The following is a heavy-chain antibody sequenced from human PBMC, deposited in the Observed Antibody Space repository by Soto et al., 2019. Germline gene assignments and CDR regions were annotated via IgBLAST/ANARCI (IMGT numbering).Heavy chain of an antibody. CDR1: GGSISSYY. D-gene: IGHD6-13*01. CDR2: IYTSGST. J-gene: IGHJ6*02. V-gene: IGHV4-4*07. CDR3: ARDHPRHSSSGMDV. Sequence: QVQLQESGPGLVKPSETLSLTCTVSGGSISSYYWSWIRQPAGKGLEWIGRIYTSGSTNYNPSLRSRVTMSVDTSKNQFSLKLSSVTAADTAVYYCARDHPRHSSSGMDVWGQGTTVTVSS.